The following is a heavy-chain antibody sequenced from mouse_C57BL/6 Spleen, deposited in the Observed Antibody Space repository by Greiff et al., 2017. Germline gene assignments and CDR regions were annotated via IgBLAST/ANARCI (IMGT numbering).Heavy chain of an antibody. CDR3: ARDYYGRSYRWYFDV. CDR2: ISSGSSTI. Sequence: EVKLVESGGGLVKPGGSLKLSCAASGFTFSDYGMHWVRQAPEKGLEWVAYISSGSSTIYYADTVKGRFTISRDNAKNTLFLQMTSLRSEDTAMYYCARDYYGRSYRWYFDVWGTGTTVTVAS. V-gene: IGHV5-17*01. CDR1: GFTFSDYG. J-gene: IGHJ1*03. D-gene: IGHD1-1*01.